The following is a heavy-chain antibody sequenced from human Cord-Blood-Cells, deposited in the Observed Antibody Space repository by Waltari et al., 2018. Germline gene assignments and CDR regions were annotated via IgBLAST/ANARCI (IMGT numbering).Heavy chain of an antibody. Sequence: QVQLVESGGGVVQPGRSLRLSCAASGFTFSSYAMHWVRQAPGKGLEWVAVISDDGSNKYYADSVKGRFTISRDNSKNTLYLQMNSLRAEDTAVYYCARDGVGSSSYFDLWGRGTLVTVSS. CDR2: ISDDGSNK. D-gene: IGHD6-6*01. CDR1: GFTFSSYA. J-gene: IGHJ2*01. V-gene: IGHV3-30-3*01. CDR3: ARDGVGSSSYFDL.